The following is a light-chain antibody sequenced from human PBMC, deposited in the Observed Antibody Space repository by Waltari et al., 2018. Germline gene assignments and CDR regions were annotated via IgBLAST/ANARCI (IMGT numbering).Light chain of an antibody. CDR3: QVWDTSRDHWV. CDR1: DLGRTS. CDR2: DEI. J-gene: IGLJ3*02. Sequence: SYVLAQPPSVPVAPGKTARITCGGEDLGRTSVLWYQQKAGQAPVLVIYDEIDRPSGIPDRFSGSNSGDTATLTIPRVAAGDEADYYCQVWDTSRDHWVFGGGTKLTVL. V-gene: IGLV3-21*03.